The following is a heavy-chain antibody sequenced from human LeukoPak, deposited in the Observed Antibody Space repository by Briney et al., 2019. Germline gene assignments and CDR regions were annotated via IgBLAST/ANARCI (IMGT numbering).Heavy chain of an antibody. CDR2: SRNKANSYST. CDR3: ARDRDSGSSYDY. D-gene: IGHD3-10*01. Sequence: GGSLRLSCAAFGFTFSDHYMDWFRKAPGKGLEWVGRSRNKANSYSTEYAASAKGRFTISRDDSKNSLYLQMSSLKIEDTAVYYCARDRDSGSSYDYWSQGTLVTVSS. CDR1: GFTFSDHY. J-gene: IGHJ4*02. V-gene: IGHV3-72*01.